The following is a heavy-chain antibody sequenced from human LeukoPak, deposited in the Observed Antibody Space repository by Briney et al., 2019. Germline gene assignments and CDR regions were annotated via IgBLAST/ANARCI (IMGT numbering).Heavy chain of an antibody. CDR3: AKAIYGSGSIDY. D-gene: IGHD3-10*01. J-gene: IGHJ4*02. V-gene: IGHV3-9*01. Sequence: GGSLRLSCAASGFTFSSYWMHWVRQAPGKGLEWVSGISWNSGSIGYADSVKGRFTISRDNAKNSLYLQMNSLRAEDTALYYCAKAIYGSGSIDYWGQGTLVTVSS. CDR1: GFTFSSYW. CDR2: ISWNSGSI.